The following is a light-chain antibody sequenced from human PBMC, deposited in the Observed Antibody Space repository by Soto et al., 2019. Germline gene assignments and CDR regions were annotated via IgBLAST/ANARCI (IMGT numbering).Light chain of an antibody. Sequence: EVVLTQSPGTLSLSRGERATLSCRASERIYSAYLGWYQQKPGQAPRLLFYGASTGATGLPARFSGSGSGTEFTLTINSLQAEDSAVYYCQQYYNWPRTFGQGTRLEIK. CDR1: ERIYSAY. CDR2: GAS. CDR3: QQYYNWPRT. V-gene: IGKV3-15*01. J-gene: IGKJ5*01.